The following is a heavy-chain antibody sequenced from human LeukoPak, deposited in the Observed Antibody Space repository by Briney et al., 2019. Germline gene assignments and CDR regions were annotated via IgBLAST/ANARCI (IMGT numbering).Heavy chain of an antibody. CDR1: GLTFSSYW. J-gene: IGHJ4*02. CDR3: ARARWGPLLGDY. D-gene: IGHD7-27*01. Sequence: PGGSLRLSCAASGLTFSSYWMSWVRQAPGKGLEWVANIKQDGSEKYYVDSVKGRFTISRDNAKNSLYLQMNSLRAEDTAVYYCARARWGPLLGDYWGQGTLVTVSS. V-gene: IGHV3-7*01. CDR2: IKQDGSEK.